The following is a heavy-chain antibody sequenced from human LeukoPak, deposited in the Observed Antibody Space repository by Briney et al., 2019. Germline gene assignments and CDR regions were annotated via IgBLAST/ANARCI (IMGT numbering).Heavy chain of an antibody. D-gene: IGHD6-19*01. Sequence: GGSLRLSWAASGFTFSVFAMHWVSQAPGKGLEWVSSISGSGDSTYYADSVKGRFTFSRDNSKNTLYLQMHNLRVDDTAMYYCAVVAGRFPPDYWGQGTLVTVSS. CDR3: AVVAGRFPPDY. J-gene: IGHJ4*02. CDR1: GFTFSVFA. V-gene: IGHV3-23*01. CDR2: ISGSGDST.